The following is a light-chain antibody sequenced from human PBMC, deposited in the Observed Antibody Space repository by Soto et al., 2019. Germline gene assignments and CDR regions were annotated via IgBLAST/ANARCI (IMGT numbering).Light chain of an antibody. Sequence: QSALTQPPSASGSPGQSVTISCTGTSSDVGGYNYVSWYQQNPGKVPNLMIYEVNKRPSGVPDRFSRSKSGNTASLTVSGLQAEDEADYYCTSYAGGNNVFGTGTKLTVL. V-gene: IGLV2-8*01. CDR3: TSYAGGNNV. J-gene: IGLJ1*01. CDR1: SSDVGGYNY. CDR2: EVN.